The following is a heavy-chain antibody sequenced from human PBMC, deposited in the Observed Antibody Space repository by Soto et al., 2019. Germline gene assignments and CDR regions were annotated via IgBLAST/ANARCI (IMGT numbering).Heavy chain of an antibody. V-gene: IGHV3-7*01. J-gene: IGHJ3*02. D-gene: IGHD3-9*01. CDR1: GFTFSSYW. CDR3: ARRVATRADDNDAFDI. Sequence: EVQLVESGGGLVQPGGSLRLSCAASGFTFSSYWMSWVRQAPGKGLEWVANIKQDGSEKYYVDSVKGRFTISRDNAKNSLYLQMNSLRAEDTAVYYCARRVATRADDNDAFDIWGQGTMVTVSS. CDR2: IKQDGSEK.